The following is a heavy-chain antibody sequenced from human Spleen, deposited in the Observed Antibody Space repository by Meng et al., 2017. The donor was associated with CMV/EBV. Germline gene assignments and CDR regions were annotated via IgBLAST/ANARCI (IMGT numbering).Heavy chain of an antibody. CDR3: ARRPKYCSDSSCYYYYAMDV. CDR1: GFTFSSYS. V-gene: IGHV3-30*03. Sequence: LSLTCAASGFTFSSYSMNWVRQAPGKGLEWVAVISYDGASQFYTDSVKGRFTISRSTSKNTLYLQMHSLRAEDTAVYYCARRPKYCSDSSCYYYYAMDVWGQGTTVTVSS. CDR2: ISYDGASQ. J-gene: IGHJ6*02. D-gene: IGHD2-15*01.